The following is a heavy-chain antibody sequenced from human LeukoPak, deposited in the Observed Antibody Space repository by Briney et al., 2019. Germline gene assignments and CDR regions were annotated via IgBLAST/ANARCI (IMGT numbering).Heavy chain of an antibody. Sequence: GRSLRLSCAASRFTFSSYAVHWVRQAPGKGLEWVAFISYDGSNKYYADSVKGRFTISRDNSKNTLYLQMNSLRAEDTAVYYCAREGAARPYYFDSWGQGTLVTVSS. CDR1: RFTFSSYA. CDR2: ISYDGSNK. J-gene: IGHJ4*02. V-gene: IGHV3-30*04. CDR3: AREGAARPYYFDS. D-gene: IGHD6-6*01.